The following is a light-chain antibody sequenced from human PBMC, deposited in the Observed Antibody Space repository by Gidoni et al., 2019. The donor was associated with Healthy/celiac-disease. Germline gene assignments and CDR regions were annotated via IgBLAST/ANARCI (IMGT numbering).Light chain of an antibody. Sequence: EIVLTQSPATLSLSPGERATLSCRASQSFSSYLAWYQQKPGQAPRLLIYDASNRATGIPARFSGRGSGTDFTLTISSLEPEDFAVYYCQQRSNWSPALTFGGGTKVEIK. J-gene: IGKJ4*01. CDR3: QQRSNWSPALT. CDR1: QSFSSY. V-gene: IGKV3-11*01. CDR2: DAS.